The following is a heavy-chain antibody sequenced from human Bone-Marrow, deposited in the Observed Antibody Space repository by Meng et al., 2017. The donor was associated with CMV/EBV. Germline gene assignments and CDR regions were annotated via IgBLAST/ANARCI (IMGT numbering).Heavy chain of an antibody. J-gene: IGHJ6*02. D-gene: IGHD2-2*01. CDR1: GFTVSSNY. CDR3: ARERRCSSASCSPGFMDV. Sequence: GESLKISCAASGFTVSSNYMSWVRQAPGKGLEWVSVIYSGGSTYYADSVKGRFTISRDNSKNTLYLQMNSLRAEDTAVYYCARERRCSSASCSPGFMDVWGQGTTVTVSS. CDR2: IYSGGST. V-gene: IGHV3-53*01.